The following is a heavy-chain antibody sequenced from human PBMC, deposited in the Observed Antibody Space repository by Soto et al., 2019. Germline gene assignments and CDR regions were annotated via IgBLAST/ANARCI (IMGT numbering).Heavy chain of an antibody. CDR3: TRDWGSSGY. CDR1: GFTFGGYW. Sequence: GGSLILSCAASGFTFGGYWMQWVRQAPGKGLVWVSRINNDGSDTNYADSVKGRFTISRDNAKNTLYLQMNSLRAEDTAVYYCTRDWGSSGYWGQGTLVTVSS. V-gene: IGHV3-74*01. CDR2: INNDGSDT. J-gene: IGHJ4*02. D-gene: IGHD3-10*01.